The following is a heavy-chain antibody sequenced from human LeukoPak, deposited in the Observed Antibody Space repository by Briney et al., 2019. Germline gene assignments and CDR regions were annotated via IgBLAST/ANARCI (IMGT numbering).Heavy chain of an antibody. J-gene: IGHJ6*03. V-gene: IGHV4-34*01. CDR3: ARRVTDTYYDYYYIDV. CDR1: GGSFSGYY. Sequence: SETLSLTCAVYGGSFSGYYWSWIRHPPGKGLEWIGEINHSGSTNYNPSLKSRVTISVDTSKNLFSLKLSSVTAADTAVYYCARRVTDTYYDYYYIDVWGKGTTVTVSS. D-gene: IGHD2-21*02. CDR2: INHSGST.